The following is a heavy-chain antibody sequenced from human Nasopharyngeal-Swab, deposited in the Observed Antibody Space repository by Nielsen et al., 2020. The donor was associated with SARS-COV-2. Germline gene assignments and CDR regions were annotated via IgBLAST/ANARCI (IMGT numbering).Heavy chain of an antibody. CDR2: MNPNSGNT. CDR3: ARGVTGTVVVPAATDGGGGDDAFDI. J-gene: IGHJ3*02. Sequence: WVRQAPGQGLEWMGWMNPNSGNTGYAQKFQGRVTVTRNTSISTAYMELSSLRSEDTAVYYCARGVTGTVVVPAATDGGGGDDAFDIWGQGTMVTVSS. V-gene: IGHV1-8*01. D-gene: IGHD2-2*01.